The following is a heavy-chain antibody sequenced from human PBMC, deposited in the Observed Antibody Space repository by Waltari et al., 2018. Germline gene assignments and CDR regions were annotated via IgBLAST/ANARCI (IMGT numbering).Heavy chain of an antibody. D-gene: IGHD3-16*01. V-gene: IGHV4-34*01. CDR3: ARRRASIIMTYYFDY. CDR1: GGSFSGYY. Sequence: QVQLQQWGAGLLKPSETLSLTCAVYGGSFSGYYWRWSRRPPGKGLEWIGEINHSGSTNYNPSLKSRVTISVDTSKNQFSLKLSSVTAADTAVYYCARRRASIIMTYYFDYWGQGTLVTVSS. CDR2: INHSGST. J-gene: IGHJ4*02.